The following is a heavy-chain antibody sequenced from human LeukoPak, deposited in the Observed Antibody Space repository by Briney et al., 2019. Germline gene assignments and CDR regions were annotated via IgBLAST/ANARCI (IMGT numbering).Heavy chain of an antibody. J-gene: IGHJ4*02. CDR2: IKPDGREK. Sequence: PGGSLTLSCAASGFSFSYYYMVWLRQAPGKGGKWVANIKPDGREKYYVDYVKGRFTISRDNAENSLYLQMDGLTAEDPAVYYCARDDGIRTTDYRGQGTLATVSS. V-gene: IGHV3-7*04. CDR1: GFSFSYYY. D-gene: IGHD4-11*01. CDR3: ARDDGIRTTDY.